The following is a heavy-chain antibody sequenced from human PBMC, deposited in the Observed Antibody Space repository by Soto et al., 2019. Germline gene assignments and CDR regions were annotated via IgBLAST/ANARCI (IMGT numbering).Heavy chain of an antibody. Sequence: SETLSLTCTVSGGTISSGGYYWSWIRQHPGKGLEWIGYIYYSGSTYYNPSLKSRVTISVDTSKNQFSLKLSSVTAADTAVYYCPRDPPRYSGVLALDIWGQGTMVTVSS. CDR2: IYYSGST. CDR3: PRDPPRYSGVLALDI. D-gene: IGHD2-21*01. J-gene: IGHJ3*02. V-gene: IGHV4-31*03. CDR1: GGTISSGGYY.